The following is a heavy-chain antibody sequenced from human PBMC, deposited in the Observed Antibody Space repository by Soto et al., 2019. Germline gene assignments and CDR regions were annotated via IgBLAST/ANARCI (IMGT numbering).Heavy chain of an antibody. CDR2: VYYRGST. Sequence: PSETLSLTCTVSGGSVTNSSYNWGWIRQSPGKGLEWIGSVYYRGSTYYNPSLKSRVTISVGTSKNQFSLKLSSVTAADTAVYYCARDHRSYPYYGDAFDIWGQGTMVTVSS. CDR3: ARDHRSYPYYGDAFDI. D-gene: IGHD3-22*01. CDR1: GGSVTNSSYN. V-gene: IGHV4-39*07. J-gene: IGHJ3*02.